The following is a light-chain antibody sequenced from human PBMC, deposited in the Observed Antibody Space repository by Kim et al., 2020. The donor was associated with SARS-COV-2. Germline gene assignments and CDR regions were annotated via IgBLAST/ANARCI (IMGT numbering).Light chain of an antibody. V-gene: IGLV7-46*01. CDR2: DIT. CDR3: LLYYSGVRV. J-gene: IGLJ2*01. CDR1: TGAVTSGHF. Sequence: PGGTVTLACGSSTGAVTSGHFPYWFQHKPGQAPSTLIYDITQRHSWTPARFSGSLLGDKAALTLSGAQPEDEADYYCLLYYSGVRVFGGGTQRTVL.